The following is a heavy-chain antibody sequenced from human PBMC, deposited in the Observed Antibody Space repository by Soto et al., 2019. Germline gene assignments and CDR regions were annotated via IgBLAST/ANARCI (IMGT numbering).Heavy chain of an antibody. Sequence: SETLSLTCTVSGDSITSNSYFWAWIRQPPGKGLEWIGSIYYSGSTNYNQSLKSRVTISVDTSKNHFSLKLSFVFAADTAVYYFARAESSGWFNYYYYGMDVWGQGTTVTVSS. D-gene: IGHD6-19*01. V-gene: IGHV4-39*02. CDR2: IYYSGST. J-gene: IGHJ6*02. CDR3: ARAESSGWFNYYYYGMDV. CDR1: GDSITSNSYF.